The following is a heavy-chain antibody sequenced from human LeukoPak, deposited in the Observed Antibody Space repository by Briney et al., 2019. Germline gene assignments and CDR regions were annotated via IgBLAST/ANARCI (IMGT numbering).Heavy chain of an antibody. CDR2: IYYSGST. J-gene: IGHJ5*02. D-gene: IGHD2-15*01. V-gene: IGHV4-59*01. CDR1: GGSISSYY. Sequence: SETLSLTCTVSGGSISSYYWSWIRQPPGKGLEWIGYIYYSGSTNYNPSLKSRVTISVDTSKNQFSLKLSSVTAADTAVYYCARAFDSTRWFDPWGQGTLVTVSS. CDR3: ARAFDSTRWFDP.